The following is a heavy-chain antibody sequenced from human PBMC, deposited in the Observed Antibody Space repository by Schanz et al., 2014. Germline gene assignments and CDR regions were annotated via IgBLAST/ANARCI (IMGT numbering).Heavy chain of an antibody. CDR2: ISSSGSYI. CDR3: AIIGVMVAVAGTRADY. Sequence: EVHLVESGGGLVKRGGSLRLSCAPSGLPMSSYSTNWARQAPGKVLEWVSSISSSGSYIYYADSVKGRFSISRDNAKNSLFLQMNRLRAEDTALYYCAIIGVMVAVAGTRADYWGQGTLVTVSS. J-gene: IGHJ4*02. CDR1: GLPMSSYS. D-gene: IGHD6-19*01. V-gene: IGHV3-21*01.